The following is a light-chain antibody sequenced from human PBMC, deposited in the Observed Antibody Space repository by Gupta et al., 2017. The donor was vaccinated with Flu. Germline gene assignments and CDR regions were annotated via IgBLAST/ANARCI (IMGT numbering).Light chain of an antibody. Sequence: DIVMTQSPGRLSVSPGERATLSCRASQSVGSKVAWYQQKPGQAPRLLIYGASTRATGIPARLSGSGSGTEFTLTISSLQSEDFAVYYCQQYKYWPQTFGQGTKVEIK. V-gene: IGKV3-15*01. J-gene: IGKJ1*01. CDR3: QQYKYWPQT. CDR2: GAS. CDR1: QSVGSK.